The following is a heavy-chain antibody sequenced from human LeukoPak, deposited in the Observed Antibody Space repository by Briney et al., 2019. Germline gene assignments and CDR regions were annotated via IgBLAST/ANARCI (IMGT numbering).Heavy chain of an antibody. CDR1: GGSISSYY. V-gene: IGHV4-4*07. CDR2: IYTSGST. J-gene: IGHJ4*02. CDR3: ARVEYDFWSGYYTGFDY. Sequence: PSETLSLTCIVSGGSISSYYWSWIRQPAGKGLEWIGRIYTSGSTNYNPSLKSRVTMSVDTSKNQFSLKLSSVTAADTAVYYCARVEYDFWSGYYTGFDYWGQGTLVTVSS. D-gene: IGHD3-3*01.